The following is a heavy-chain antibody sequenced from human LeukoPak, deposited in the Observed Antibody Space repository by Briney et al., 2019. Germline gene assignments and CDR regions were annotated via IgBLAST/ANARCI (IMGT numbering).Heavy chain of an antibody. D-gene: IGHD6-19*01. J-gene: IGHJ3*02. CDR1: GGSISSYY. CDR2: IYYSGST. Sequence: SETLSLTCTVSGGSISSYYWSWIRQPPGKGLEWLGYIYYSGSTNYNPSLKSRVTISVDTSKNQFSLKLSSVTAADTAVYYCARPKQWPGHDAFDIWGQGTMVTVSS. CDR3: ARPKQWPGHDAFDI. V-gene: IGHV4-59*08.